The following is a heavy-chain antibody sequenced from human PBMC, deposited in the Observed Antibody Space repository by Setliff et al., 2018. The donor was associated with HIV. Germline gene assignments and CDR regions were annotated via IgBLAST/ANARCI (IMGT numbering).Heavy chain of an antibody. CDR1: GGSISTYY. CDR3: ARPYSSSSYYYYHMDV. V-gene: IGHV4-59*01. CDR2: VYYSGAT. Sequence: SETLSLTCTVSGGSISTYYWSWIRQPPGKGLEWIGYVYYSGATNYNPSLKSRVTISVDTSKNQFSLRVNSVTAADTAVYYCARPYSSSSYYYYHMDVWGKGTAVTVSS. J-gene: IGHJ6*03. D-gene: IGHD6-6*01.